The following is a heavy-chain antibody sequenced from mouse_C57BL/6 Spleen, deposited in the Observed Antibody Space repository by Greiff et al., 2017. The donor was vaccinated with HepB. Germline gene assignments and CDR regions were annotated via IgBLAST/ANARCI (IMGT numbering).Heavy chain of an antibody. CDR2: IYPGSGST. CDR3: ARYPHYYGSSQYFDV. J-gene: IGHJ1*03. V-gene: IGHV1-55*01. Sequence: QVQLQQSGAELVKPGASVKMSCKASGYTFTSYWITWVKQRPGQGLEWIGDIYPGSGSTNYNEKFKSKATLTVDTSSSTAYMQLSSLTSEDSAVYYCARYPHYYGSSQYFDVWGTGTTVTVSS. CDR1: GYTFTSYW. D-gene: IGHD1-1*01.